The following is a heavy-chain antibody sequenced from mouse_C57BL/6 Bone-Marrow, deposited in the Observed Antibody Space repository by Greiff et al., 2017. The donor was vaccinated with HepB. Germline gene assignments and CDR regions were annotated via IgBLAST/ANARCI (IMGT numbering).Heavy chain of an antibody. CDR3: ARRRSNYYYFDY. CDR1: GFTFSDYY. J-gene: IGHJ2*01. D-gene: IGHD2-5*01. V-gene: IGHV5-12*01. Sequence: DVMLVESGGGLVQPGGSLKLSCAASGFTFSDYYMYWVRQTPEKRLEWVAYISNGGGSTYYPDTVKGRFTISRDNAKNTLYLQMSRLKSEDTAMYYCARRRSNYYYFDYWGQGTTLTVSS. CDR2: ISNGGGST.